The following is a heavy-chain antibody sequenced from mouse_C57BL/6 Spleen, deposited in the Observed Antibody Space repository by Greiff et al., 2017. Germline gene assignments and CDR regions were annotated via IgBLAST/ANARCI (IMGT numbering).Heavy chain of an antibody. J-gene: IGHJ2*01. CDR1: GFTFSSYA. CDR3: AREDGSVY. CDR2: ISDGGSYT. Sequence: EVKLVESGGGLVKPGGSLKLSCAASGFTFSSYAMSWVRQTPEKRLEWVATISDGGSYTYYPDNVKGRFTISRDNAKNNLYLQMSHLKSEDTAMYYCAREDGSVYWGQGTTLTVAS. D-gene: IGHD1-1*01. V-gene: IGHV5-4*01.